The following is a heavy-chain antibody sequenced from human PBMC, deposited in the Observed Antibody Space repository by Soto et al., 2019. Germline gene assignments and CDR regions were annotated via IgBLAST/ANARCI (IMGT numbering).Heavy chain of an antibody. CDR2: INHSGST. J-gene: IGHJ5*02. V-gene: IGHV4-34*01. CDR3: AVVVPASNWFDP. D-gene: IGHD2-2*01. Sequence: LETLSLTCAFYGWSFSGYYWSWIRQPPGKGLEWIGEINHSGSTNYNPSLKSRVTISVDTSKNQFSLKLSSVTAADTAVYYCAVVVPASNWFDPWGQGTLVTVSS. CDR1: GWSFSGYY.